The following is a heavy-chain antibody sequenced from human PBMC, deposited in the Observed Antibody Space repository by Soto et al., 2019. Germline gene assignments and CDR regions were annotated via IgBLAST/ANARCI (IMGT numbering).Heavy chain of an antibody. V-gene: IGHV1-18*01. CDR1: GYTFTSYG. Sequence: QVPLVQSGAEVKKPGASVKVSCKASGYTFTSYGIIWVRQAPGQGLEWMRWISASNGNTNYAQKLQGRGTMTTDTSMSTAYMELRSVRSDDTAVYYCASFRFLEYMFHAYWGQGTLVTVSS. D-gene: IGHD3-3*01. CDR3: ASFRFLEYMFHAY. CDR2: ISASNGNT. J-gene: IGHJ4*02.